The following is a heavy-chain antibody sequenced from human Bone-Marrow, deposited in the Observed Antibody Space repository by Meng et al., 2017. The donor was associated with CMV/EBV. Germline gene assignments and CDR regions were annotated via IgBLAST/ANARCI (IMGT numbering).Heavy chain of an antibody. CDR2: ISSSSSYI. D-gene: IGHD2-2*01. Sequence: GGSLRLSCAASGFTFSSYSMNWVRQAPGKGLEWVSSISSSSSYIYYVDSVKGRFTISRDNAKNSLYLQMNSLRAEDTAVYYCARGGYCSSTSCPYYYYYYGMDVWGQGTKVTVS. CDR3: ARGGYCSSTSCPYYYYYYGMDV. J-gene: IGHJ6*02. V-gene: IGHV3-21*01. CDR1: GFTFSSYS.